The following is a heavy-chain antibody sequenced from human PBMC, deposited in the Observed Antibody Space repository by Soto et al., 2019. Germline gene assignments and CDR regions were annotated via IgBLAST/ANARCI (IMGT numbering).Heavy chain of an antibody. CDR1: GFTFTRYS. D-gene: IGHD3-10*01. CDR2: ISSTTNYI. CDR3: ARGSKDSYPGSRIFDF. J-gene: IGHJ4*02. Sequence: PGGSLRLSCSASGFTFTRYSMNWVRQAPGKGLEWVSSISSTTNYIYYGDSMKGRFTISRDNAKNSLYLEMNSLRAEDSAVYYCARGSKDSYPGSRIFDFWGRGTLVTVSS. V-gene: IGHV3-21*04.